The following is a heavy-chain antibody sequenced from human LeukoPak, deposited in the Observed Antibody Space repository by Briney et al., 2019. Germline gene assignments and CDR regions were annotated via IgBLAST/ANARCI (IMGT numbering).Heavy chain of an antibody. J-gene: IGHJ4*02. D-gene: IGHD3-16*02. Sequence: SETLSVTCTVSGDPIGYFFWNWIRQPPRKALEWIGHIYYSGTTSTNYNPSLKSRVTMSVDRFNNHFSLRLSSVTAADTAIYYCARSDYIWGSYRYWGQGTLVTVSS. CDR3: ARSDYIWGSYRY. CDR1: GDPIGYFF. V-gene: IGHV4-59*01. CDR2: IYYSGTTST.